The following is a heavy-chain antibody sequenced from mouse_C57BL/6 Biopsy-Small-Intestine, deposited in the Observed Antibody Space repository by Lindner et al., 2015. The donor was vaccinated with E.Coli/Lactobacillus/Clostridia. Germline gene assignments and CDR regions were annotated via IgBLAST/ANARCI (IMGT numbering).Heavy chain of an antibody. Sequence: VQLQESGPELVKPGASVKISCKASDYAFSSSWMNWVKQRPGKGLEWIGRIYPGDGDTNYNGKFKGKATLTADKSSSTAYMQLSSLTSEDSAVYFCASMMVTPAWFAYWGQGTLVTVSA. V-gene: IGHV1-82*01. J-gene: IGHJ3*01. D-gene: IGHD2-3*01. CDR1: DYAFSSSW. CDR3: ASMMVTPAWFAY. CDR2: IYPGDGDT.